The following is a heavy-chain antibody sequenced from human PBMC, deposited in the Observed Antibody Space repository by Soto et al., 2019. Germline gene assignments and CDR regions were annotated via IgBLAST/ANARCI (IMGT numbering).Heavy chain of an antibody. CDR2: ISAYNGNT. V-gene: IGHV1-18*01. CDR1: GYTVTSYG. CDR3: ARSEDYYDSSGYGDY. Sequence: ASVKVSCRASGYTVTSYGISWVRQAPGQGLEWMGWISAYNGNTNYAQKLQGRVTMTTDTSTSTAYMELRSLRSDDTAVYYCARSEDYYDSSGYGDYWGQGTLVTVSS. D-gene: IGHD3-22*01. J-gene: IGHJ4*02.